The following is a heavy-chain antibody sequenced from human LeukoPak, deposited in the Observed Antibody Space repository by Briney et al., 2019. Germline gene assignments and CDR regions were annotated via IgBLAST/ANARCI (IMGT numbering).Heavy chain of an antibody. D-gene: IGHD3-9*01. CDR3: ARRQDDSPLGY. V-gene: IGHV3-53*01. CDR1: GFTVSTNY. CDR2: IYSSGST. Sequence: PGGSLRLSCAASGFTVSTNYMSWVRQAPGKGLEWVSVIYSSGSTYYADSVKGRFTISRDTSENTVYLQMNSLRADDTAVYYCARRQDDSPLGYWGQGTLVTVFS. J-gene: IGHJ4*02.